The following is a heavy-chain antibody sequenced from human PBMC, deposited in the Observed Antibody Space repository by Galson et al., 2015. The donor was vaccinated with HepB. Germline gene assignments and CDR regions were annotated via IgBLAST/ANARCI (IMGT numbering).Heavy chain of an antibody. CDR2: IFYSGAT. J-gene: IGHJ6*02. CDR1: GGSISSGGWF. Sequence: LSLTCTVSGGSISSGGWFWTWIRQRPGKGLEWIGYIFYSGATYYNPSLTSRVTISIDTSKNQFSLKLRSVTAADTAMYYCAREWKVYEMEYHFGMDVWGQGTTVTVSS. V-gene: IGHV4-31*03. CDR3: AREWKVYEMEYHFGMDV. D-gene: IGHD2-8*01.